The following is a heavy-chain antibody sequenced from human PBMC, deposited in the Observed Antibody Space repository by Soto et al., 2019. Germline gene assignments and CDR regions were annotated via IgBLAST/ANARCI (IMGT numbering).Heavy chain of an antibody. CDR3: ARVVARSYGIVGATTPNYFQH. V-gene: IGHV4-61*01. Sequence: SEPLSLPCTGSGGSVSSCSYYWVWIRRPRGRGVEWLLYIYYSGSTNYNPSLKSRVTISVDTSKNQFSLKLSSVTAADTAVYYCARVVARSYGIVGATTPNYFQHWGQGTLVTV. CDR2: IYYSGST. CDR1: GGSVSSCSYY. D-gene: IGHD1-26*01. J-gene: IGHJ1*01.